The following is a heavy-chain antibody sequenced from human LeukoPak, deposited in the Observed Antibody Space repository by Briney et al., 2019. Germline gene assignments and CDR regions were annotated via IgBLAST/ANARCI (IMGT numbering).Heavy chain of an antibody. CDR3: ARLPDTALNTDY. J-gene: IGHJ4*02. Sequence: PGGSLRLSCAAFGFTLNTYTMNWVRQAPGKGLEWVSSISSSSSFISYAGSVKGRFTISRDNAKNSLYLQMNSLRAEDTAVYYCARLPDTALNTDYWGQGTLVTVSS. CDR1: GFTLNTYT. CDR2: ISSSSSFI. V-gene: IGHV3-21*01. D-gene: IGHD5-18*01.